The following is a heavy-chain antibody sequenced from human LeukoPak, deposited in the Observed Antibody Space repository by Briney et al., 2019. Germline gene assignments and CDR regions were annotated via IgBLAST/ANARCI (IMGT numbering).Heavy chain of an antibody. V-gene: IGHV3-20*04. CDR2: FNWNGGST. Sequence: PGGSLGFSGTASGFTFVDLAWGGVGQAQGKGRKGAFGFNWNGGSTGYADSVKGRFTISRDNAKNSLYLQMNSLRAEDTALYYCARVSNSRFSYTNRLLIDYWGQGTLVPVSS. J-gene: IGHJ4*02. CDR3: ARVSNSRFSYTNRLLIDY. D-gene: IGHD2-8*01. CDR1: GFTFVDLA.